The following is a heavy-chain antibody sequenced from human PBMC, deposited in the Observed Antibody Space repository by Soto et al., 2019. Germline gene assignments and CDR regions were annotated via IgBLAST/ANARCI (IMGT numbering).Heavy chain of an antibody. CDR3: AKDGASGSYPPYYYFGMDV. CDR2: ISGSGGNA. D-gene: IGHD1-26*01. V-gene: IGHV3-23*01. CDR1: GFTFSSYA. Sequence: EVQLLESGGGLVQPGGSLRLSCAASGFTFSSYAMSWVRQAPGKGLEWVSTISGSGGNAYYADSVKGRFSISRDNSKNTLRLQMNSLRADDTAVYYCAKDGASGSYPPYYYFGMDVWGQGTTVTSP. J-gene: IGHJ6*02.